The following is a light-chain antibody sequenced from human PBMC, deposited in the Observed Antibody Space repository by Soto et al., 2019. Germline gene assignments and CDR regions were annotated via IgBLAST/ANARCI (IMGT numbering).Light chain of an antibody. J-gene: IGKJ5*01. CDR1: QSVSSSY. CDR3: QQYGSSST. Sequence: ELVLTQSPGTLSLSPGERATPPCRASQSVSSSYLAWYKQKPGQAPRLLIYGASSRATGIQDRFSGSGSGTDFTLTISRLEPEDFAVYDCQQYGSSSTFGQGTRLEIK. CDR2: GAS. V-gene: IGKV3-20*01.